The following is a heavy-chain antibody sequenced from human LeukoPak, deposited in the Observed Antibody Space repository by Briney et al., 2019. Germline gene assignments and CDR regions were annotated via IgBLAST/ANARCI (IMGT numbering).Heavy chain of an antibody. Sequence: PGGSLRLSCAASGFTFSDYYMSWIRQAPGKGLEWVSYISNSGSTIYYADSVKGRFTISRDNAKNSLYLQMNSLRAEDTAVYYCARDRVAAAAYYVWLGRGAFDIWGQGTMVTVSS. CDR2: ISNSGSTI. D-gene: IGHD6-13*01. V-gene: IGHV3-11*04. CDR3: ARDRVAAAAYYVWLGRGAFDI. CDR1: GFTFSDYY. J-gene: IGHJ3*02.